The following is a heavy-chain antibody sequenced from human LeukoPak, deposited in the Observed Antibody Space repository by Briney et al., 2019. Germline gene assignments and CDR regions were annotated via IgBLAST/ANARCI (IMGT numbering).Heavy chain of an antibody. CDR2: ISGSGGST. V-gene: IGHV3-23*01. J-gene: IGHJ4*02. CDR1: GFTFSSYA. D-gene: IGHD6-13*01. CDR3: ARGIAAAGTGYFDY. Sequence: PGGSLRLSCAASGFTFSSYAMSWVRQAPGKGLEWVSAISGSGGSTYYADSVKGRFTISRGNSKNTLYLQMNSLRAEDTAVYYCARGIAAAGTGYFDYWGQGTLVTVSS.